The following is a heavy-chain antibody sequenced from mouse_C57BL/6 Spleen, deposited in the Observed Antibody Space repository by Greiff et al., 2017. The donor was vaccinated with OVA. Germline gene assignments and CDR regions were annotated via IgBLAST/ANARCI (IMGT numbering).Heavy chain of an antibody. J-gene: IGHJ2*01. D-gene: IGHD2-1*01. CDR1: GFTFTSYW. CDR2: LDPSDSYT. V-gene: IGHV1-50*01. Sequence: QVQLQQSVAELVKPGASVKLSCKASGFTFTSYWIQWVKQRPGQGLAWIGVLDPSDSYTYYHQQFTGKATLTVDTSSSTAYMQRSSLTSEDSAVYYCASYGNFDYWGQGTTLTVSS. CDR3: ASYGNFDY.